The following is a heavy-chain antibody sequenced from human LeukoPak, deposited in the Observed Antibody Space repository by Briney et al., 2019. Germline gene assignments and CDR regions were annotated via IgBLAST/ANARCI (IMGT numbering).Heavy chain of an antibody. V-gene: IGHV3-21*01. CDR2: ISSSSSYI. CDR1: GFTFRSYD. J-gene: IGHJ4*02. D-gene: IGHD6-13*01. Sequence: GGSLRLSCAASGFTFRSYDMSWVRQAPGKGLEWVSSISSSSSYIYYADSMKGRFTISRDNAKNSLYLQMNSLRAEDTAVYYCARDVMSSWYFDYWGQGTLVTVSS. CDR3: ARDVMSSWYFDY.